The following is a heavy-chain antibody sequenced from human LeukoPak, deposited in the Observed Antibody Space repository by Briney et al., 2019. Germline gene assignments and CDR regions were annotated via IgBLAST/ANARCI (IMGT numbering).Heavy chain of an antibody. CDR3: ARRVWDLFWFDP. V-gene: IGHV4-39*01. CDR2: TYYSGST. J-gene: IGHJ5*02. D-gene: IGHD3-10*01. Sequence: SETLSLTCTVSGGSISSSSYYWGWIRQPPGKGLEWIGSTYYSGSTYYNPSLKSRVTISVDTSKNQFSLKLSSVTAADTAVYYCARRVWDLFWFDPWGQGTLVTVSS. CDR1: GGSISSSSYY.